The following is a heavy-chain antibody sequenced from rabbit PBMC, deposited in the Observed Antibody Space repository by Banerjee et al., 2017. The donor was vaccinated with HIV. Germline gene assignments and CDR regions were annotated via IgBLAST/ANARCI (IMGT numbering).Heavy chain of an antibody. CDR2: VDTGDGTT. D-gene: IGHD1-1*01. Sequence: VESGGGLVKPGASLTLTCKASGFSFSSGLPMCWVRQAPGKGLEWIASVDTGDGTTYYASWVNGRFTVSLDNAQNTVFLQMTSLTPADTATYFCAREGASSSGYYLWGPGTLVTVS. CDR1: GFSFSSGLP. CDR3: AREGASSSGYYL. J-gene: IGHJ4*01. V-gene: IGHV1S40*01.